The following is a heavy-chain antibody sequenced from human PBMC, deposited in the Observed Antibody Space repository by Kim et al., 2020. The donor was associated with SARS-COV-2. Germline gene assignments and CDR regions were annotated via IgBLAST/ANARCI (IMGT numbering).Heavy chain of an antibody. D-gene: IGHD6-13*01. J-gene: IGHJ5*02. V-gene: IGHV5-10-1*01. Sequence: SPSFQGHVTISADKSISTACLQWSSLKASDTAMYYCARHRGIAAAGWFDPWGQGTLVTVSS. CDR3: ARHRGIAAAGWFDP.